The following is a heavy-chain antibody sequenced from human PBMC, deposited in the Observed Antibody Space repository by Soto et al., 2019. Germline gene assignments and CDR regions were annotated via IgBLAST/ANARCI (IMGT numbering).Heavy chain of an antibody. CDR2: ISSSGGST. CDR3: AKDRLPREQLWLGQYDH. D-gene: IGHD3-10*01. J-gene: IGHJ4*02. V-gene: IGHV3-23*01. Sequence: EVQLLESGGNLEQPGGSLRLSCAASGFTFNIHAMSWVRQAPGKGLEWVSSISSSGGSTYYADSVKGRFTISRDISTNAVYQQMNSLGAEDTAVYFCAKDRLPREQLWLGQYDHWGQGTLVTVSS. CDR1: GFTFNIHA.